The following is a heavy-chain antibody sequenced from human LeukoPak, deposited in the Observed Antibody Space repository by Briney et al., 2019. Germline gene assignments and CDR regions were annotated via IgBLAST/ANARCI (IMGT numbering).Heavy chain of an antibody. J-gene: IGHJ4*02. CDR3: AKDSSPPEDYDWSDFDY. CDR1: GFTFSSYG. D-gene: IGHD5-12*01. CDR2: ISYDGSNK. Sequence: GGSLRLSCAASGFTFSSYGMHWVRQAPGKGLEWVAVISYDGSNKFYADSVKGRFTISRDNSKNTLYLQMNSLRAEDTAVYYCAKDSSPPEDYDWSDFDYWGQGTLVTVSS. V-gene: IGHV3-30*18.